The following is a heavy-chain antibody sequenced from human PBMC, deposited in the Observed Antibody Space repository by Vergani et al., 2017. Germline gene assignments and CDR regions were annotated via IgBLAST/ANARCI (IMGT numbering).Heavy chain of an antibody. Sequence: EVMLVQSGAEVKKPGEFRSISCKYFESGFIGIEFPWFPQLSGKGLQWMGNINLIDSKIAYIPSFQGQAIISLDKSITTAYLQWRSLKASDTAIYYCTRHVPCGDGACLHFDHWGQGTQVTVSS. CDR2: INLIDSKI. CDR3: TRHVPCGDGACLHFDH. CDR1: ESGFIGI. D-gene: IGHD2-21*01. J-gene: IGHJ4*02. V-gene: IGHV5-51*01.